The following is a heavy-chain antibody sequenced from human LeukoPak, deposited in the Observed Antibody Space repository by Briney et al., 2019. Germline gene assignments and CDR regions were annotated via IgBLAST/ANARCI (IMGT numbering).Heavy chain of an antibody. Sequence: PGGSLRLSCTASRFSFSSYSMNWVRQAPGKGLEWVSSTSSSSSYIYYADSVKGRFTISRDNAKNSLYLQMNSLRAEDTAVYYCARESGYDSEFDYWGQGTLVTVSS. CDR1: RFSFSSYS. CDR3: ARESGYDSEFDY. D-gene: IGHD5-12*01. CDR2: TSSSSSYI. V-gene: IGHV3-21*01. J-gene: IGHJ4*02.